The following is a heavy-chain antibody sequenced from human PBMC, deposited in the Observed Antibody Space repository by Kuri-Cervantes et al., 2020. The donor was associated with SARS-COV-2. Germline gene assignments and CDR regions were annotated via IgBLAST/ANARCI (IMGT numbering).Heavy chain of an antibody. Sequence: ASVKVSCKASGYTFTSYYMHWVRQAPGQGLEWMGRINPNSGGTNYAQKFQGRVTMTRDTSISTAYMELSRLRSDDTVVYYWAREYYDISLDYWGQGTLVTVSS. CDR3: AREYYDISLDY. CDR2: INPNSGGT. CDR1: GYTFTSYY. V-gene: IGHV1-2*05. J-gene: IGHJ4*02. D-gene: IGHD3-22*01.